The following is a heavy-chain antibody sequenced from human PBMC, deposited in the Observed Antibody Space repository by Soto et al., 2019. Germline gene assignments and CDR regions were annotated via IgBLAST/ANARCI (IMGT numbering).Heavy chain of an antibody. Sequence: EVQLVESGGGLVQPGGSLRLSCVASGFTFSSYWMHWVRQAPGKGLVWVSRIDGDGSRTNYADSVKGRFTISRDNAKNTRYLQMNGLRAEDTAVYYCALGSYCSGGSCPDYWGQGTLVTVSS. CDR3: ALGSYCSGGSCPDY. V-gene: IGHV3-74*01. J-gene: IGHJ4*02. CDR1: GFTFSSYW. CDR2: IDGDGSRT. D-gene: IGHD2-15*01.